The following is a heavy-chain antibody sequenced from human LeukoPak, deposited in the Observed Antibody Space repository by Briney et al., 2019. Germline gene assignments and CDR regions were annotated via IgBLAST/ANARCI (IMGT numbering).Heavy chain of an antibody. CDR1: GFTFSTCS. CDR2: ISSGSSYI. J-gene: IGHJ4*02. D-gene: IGHD6-19*01. CDR3: AAGYSTGWYTFDY. V-gene: IGHV3-21*03. Sequence: PGGSLRLSCAASGFTFSTCSMNWVRQAPGKGLEWVSFISSGSSYIYYADSVKGRFTISRDNAKNSLYLQMNSLRAEDTAVYYCAAGYSTGWYTFDYWGQGTLVTVSS.